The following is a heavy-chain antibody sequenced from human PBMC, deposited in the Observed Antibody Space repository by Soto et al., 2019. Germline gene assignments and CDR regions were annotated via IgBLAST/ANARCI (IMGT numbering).Heavy chain of an antibody. D-gene: IGHD5-12*01. CDR1: GDSISSYY. Sequence: SETLSLTCTVSGDSISSYYWTWIRQPPGKGLEYIGYIYYSGRTYYNPSLKSRVTISVDTSKNQFSLKLSSVTAADTAVYYCARGGNGYNKGRDYWGQGALVTASS. CDR2: IYYSGRT. CDR3: ARGGNGYNKGRDY. J-gene: IGHJ4*02. V-gene: IGHV4-59*01.